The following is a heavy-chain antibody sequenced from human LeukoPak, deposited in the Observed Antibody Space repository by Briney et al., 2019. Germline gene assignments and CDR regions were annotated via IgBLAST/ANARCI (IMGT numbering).Heavy chain of an antibody. CDR1: GYTFTSYA. V-gene: IGHV1-3*01. D-gene: IGHD4-17*01. J-gene: IGHJ4*02. CDR3: ATSLTLDYGDYLDY. CDR2: INAGNGNT. Sequence: GASVKVSCKASGYTFTSYAMHWVRQAPGQRLEWMGWINAGNGNTKYSQKFQGRVTITRDTSASTAYMELSSLRSEDTAVYYCATSLTLDYGDYLDYWGQGTLVTVSS.